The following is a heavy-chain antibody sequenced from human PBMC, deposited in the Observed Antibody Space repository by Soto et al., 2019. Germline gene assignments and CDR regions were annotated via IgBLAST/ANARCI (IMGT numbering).Heavy chain of an antibody. V-gene: IGHV1-69*02. D-gene: IGHD2-21*02. CDR2: IIPMLGVR. Sequence: QVQLVQSGAEVKKPGSSVKVSCKDSGCTFSTYSMFWVRQAPGQGLEWMGRIIPMLGVRNYAQRFQDRVTIIADKSTATVHMELSSLRSEATALYYCTIGSWAGDVFDIWGQWTMVTVSS. J-gene: IGHJ3*02. CDR1: GCTFSTYS. CDR3: TIGSWAGDVFDI.